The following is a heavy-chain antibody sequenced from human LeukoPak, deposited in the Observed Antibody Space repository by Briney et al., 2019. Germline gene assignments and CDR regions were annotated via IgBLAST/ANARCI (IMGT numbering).Heavy chain of an antibody. Sequence: SETLSLTCTVSGGSISSNYYYWGWIRQPPGKGLEWIGYIYYSGSTNYNPSLKSRVTISVDTSKNQFSLKLSSVTAADTAVYYCARGKNFWSGYYRENWFDPWGQGTLVTVSS. CDR1: GGSISSNYYY. V-gene: IGHV4-61*05. CDR3: ARGKNFWSGYYRENWFDP. CDR2: IYYSGST. D-gene: IGHD3-3*01. J-gene: IGHJ5*02.